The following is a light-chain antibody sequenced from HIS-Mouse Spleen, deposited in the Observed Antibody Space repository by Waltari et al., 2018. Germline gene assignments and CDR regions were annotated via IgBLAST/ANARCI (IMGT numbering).Light chain of an antibody. V-gene: IGLV2-14*03. J-gene: IGLJ2*01. CDR2: DVS. CDR3: SSYTSSSTLV. Sequence: QSALTQPASVSGSPGQSITISCTATSSDVGGYHYVSWYQQHPGKAPKLMIYDVSNRPSGVSNRFSGSKSGNTASLTISGLQAEDEADYYCSSYTSSSTLVFGGGTKLTVL. CDR1: SSDVGGYHY.